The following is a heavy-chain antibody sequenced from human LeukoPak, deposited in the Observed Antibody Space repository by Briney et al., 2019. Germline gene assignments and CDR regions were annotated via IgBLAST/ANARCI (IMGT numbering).Heavy chain of an antibody. J-gene: IGHJ3*02. CDR1: GFTVSSNY. D-gene: IGHD5-18*01. CDR3: ARGTAMAHDAFDI. CDR2: IYSGGST. Sequence: GGSLRLSCAASGFTVSSNYMSWVRQAPGKGLEWGSVIYSGGSTYYADSVKGRFTISRDNSKNTLYLQMNSLRAEDTAVYYCARGTAMAHDAFDIWGQGTMVTVSS. V-gene: IGHV3-66*01.